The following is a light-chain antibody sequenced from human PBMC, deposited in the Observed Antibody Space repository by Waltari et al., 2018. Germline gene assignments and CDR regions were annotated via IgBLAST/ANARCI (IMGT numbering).Light chain of an antibody. CDR1: SSVVGGYAY. CDR3: SSYSGRITPV. V-gene: IGLV2-14*03. J-gene: IGLJ1*01. CDR2: DVT. Sequence: QSALTLPASVSGSPGQSLSISGTGTSSVVGGYAYVSWYQQYPAKASRLLIFDVTRRPSGVSNRFSGSKSGNTASLTISGLQPEDEAAYYCSSYSGRITPVFGTGTQLTVL.